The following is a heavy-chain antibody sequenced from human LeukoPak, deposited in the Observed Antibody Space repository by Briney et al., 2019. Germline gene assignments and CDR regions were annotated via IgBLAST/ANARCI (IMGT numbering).Heavy chain of an antibody. J-gene: IGHJ4*02. CDR1: GGSISSYY. V-gene: IGHV4-59*12. CDR3: ARGLQGVGATFFDY. Sequence: SETLSLTCTVSGGSISSYYWSWIRQPPGKGLEWIGYIYYSGSTNHNPSLKSRVTTSVDTSKNQFSLKLSSVTAADTAVYYCARGLQGVGATFFDYWGQGTLVTVSS. CDR2: IYYSGST. D-gene: IGHD1-26*01.